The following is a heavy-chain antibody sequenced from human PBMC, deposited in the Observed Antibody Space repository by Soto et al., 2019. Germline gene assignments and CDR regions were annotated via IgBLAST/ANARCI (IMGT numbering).Heavy chain of an antibody. CDR2: IGTSLNTI. D-gene: IGHD3-10*01. V-gene: IGHV3-11*01. Sequence: QVQLVESGGGLVKPGGSLRLSCAASGFTFSDYYMTWIRQAPGKGLEWLSDIGTSLNTIYYADSVKGRFSISRDNAKNPLFLQMNSLRAEDTAVYYCATYYYGSGSSFDYWGQGTLVTVSS. J-gene: IGHJ4*02. CDR3: ATYYYGSGSSFDY. CDR1: GFTFSDYY.